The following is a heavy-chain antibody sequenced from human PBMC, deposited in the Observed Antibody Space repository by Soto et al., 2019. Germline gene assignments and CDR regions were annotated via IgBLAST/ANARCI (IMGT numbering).Heavy chain of an antibody. CDR2: ISSSSSYI. CDR3: ARDRVFGMATISFDY. Sequence: GGSLRLSCAASGFTFSSYSMNWVRQAPGKGLEWVSSISSSSSYIYYADSVKGRFTISRDNAKNSLYLQMNSLRAEDTAVYYCARDRVFGMATISFDYWGQGTLVTVSS. J-gene: IGHJ4*02. CDR1: GFTFSSYS. V-gene: IGHV3-21*01. D-gene: IGHD5-12*01.